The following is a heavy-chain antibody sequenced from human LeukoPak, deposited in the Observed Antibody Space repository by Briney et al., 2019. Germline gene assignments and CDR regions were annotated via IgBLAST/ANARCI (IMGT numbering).Heavy chain of an antibody. CDR2: LRGNGDT. Sequence: GGSLRLSCAASGFTFSSYAMSWVREAPARGLEWVSSLRGNGDTFYADSVKGRFTLSRDDSRNTVYLQLNNLRVEDTAVYYCAKARCVSNADAVLWGQGTVVTVSS. CDR1: GFTFSSYA. D-gene: IGHD1-1*01. CDR3: AKARCVSNADAVL. V-gene: IGHV3-23*01. J-gene: IGHJ4*02.